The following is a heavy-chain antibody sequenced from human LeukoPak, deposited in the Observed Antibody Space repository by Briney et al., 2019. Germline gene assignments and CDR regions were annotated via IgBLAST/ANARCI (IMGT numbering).Heavy chain of an antibody. Sequence: GESLKISCKGSGYSFTSYWIGWVRQMPGKGLEWMGIIYPGDSDTRYSPSFQGQVTISADKSISTAYLQWSSLKASDTAMYYCARLRWAGGDCGGPDYWGQGTLVTVSS. J-gene: IGHJ4*02. D-gene: IGHD2-21*02. CDR1: GYSFTSYW. CDR2: IYPGDSDT. V-gene: IGHV5-51*01. CDR3: ARLRWAGGDCGGPDY.